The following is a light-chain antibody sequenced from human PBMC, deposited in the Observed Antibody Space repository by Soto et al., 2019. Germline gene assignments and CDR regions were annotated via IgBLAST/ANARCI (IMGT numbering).Light chain of an antibody. V-gene: IGKV3-20*01. CDR2: GAS. Sequence: EIVLTQSPGTLSLSPGDSATLSCRASQSVSSGHLAWYQQKPGQAPRLLIYGASSRATGITDRFSGSGSGTDFTLTISRLEPEDFAVYYCQQYGTSPFTFGPGTKVDIK. J-gene: IGKJ3*01. CDR3: QQYGTSPFT. CDR1: QSVSSGH.